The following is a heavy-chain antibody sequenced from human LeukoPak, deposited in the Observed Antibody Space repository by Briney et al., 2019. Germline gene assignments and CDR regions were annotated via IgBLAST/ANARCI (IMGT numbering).Heavy chain of an antibody. CDR2: ISSSGSTI. J-gene: IGHJ4*02. CDR1: GFTFSSYE. Sequence: GGSLRLSCAASGFTFSSYEMNWVRQAPGKGLEWVSYISSSGSTIYYADSVKGRFTISRDNAKSSLYLQMNSLRPEDTAVYYCAKVATSSHPFDFWGQGTLVTVSS. V-gene: IGHV3-48*03. CDR3: AKVATSSHPFDF.